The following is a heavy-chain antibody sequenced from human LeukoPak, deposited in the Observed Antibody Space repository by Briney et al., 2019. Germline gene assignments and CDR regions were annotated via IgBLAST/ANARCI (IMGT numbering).Heavy chain of an antibody. CDR2: ISWNSGSI. CDR3: AKDMPDSRYCSSTSCYSAHAFDI. CDR1: GFTFDDYA. J-gene: IGHJ3*02. D-gene: IGHD2-2*01. V-gene: IGHV3-9*01. Sequence: GGSLRLSCAASGFTFDDYAMHWVRQAPGKGLGWVSGISWNSGSIGYADSVKGRFTISRDNAKNSLYLQMNSLRAEDTALYYCAKDMPDSRYCSSTSCYSAHAFDIWGQGTMVTVSS.